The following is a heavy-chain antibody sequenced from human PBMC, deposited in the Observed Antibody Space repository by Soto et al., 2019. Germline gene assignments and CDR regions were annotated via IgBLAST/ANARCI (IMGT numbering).Heavy chain of an antibody. CDR1: GFTFSTSS. V-gene: IGHV3-48*01. Sequence: EVQLVESGGGLVQPGGSLRLSCAASGFTFSTSSMNWVRQAPGKGLEWVSYITSSGSSTSYADSVKGRFTISRDNAKDSLYLQMNSLRAADSAVSYCARPFWTGYFTIDSWGQGALVTVSS. CDR3: ARPFWTGYFTIDS. D-gene: IGHD3-3*01. J-gene: IGHJ4*02. CDR2: ITSSGSST.